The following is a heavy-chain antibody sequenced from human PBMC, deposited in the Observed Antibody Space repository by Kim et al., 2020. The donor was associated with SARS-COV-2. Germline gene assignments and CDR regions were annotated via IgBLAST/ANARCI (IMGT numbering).Heavy chain of an antibody. J-gene: IGHJ1*01. Sequence: SETLSLTCSVSGGAIWGSAYYWGWIRQPPGKGLEWIGNIFYSGKTYFHPSLKSRVTMSVDTSKNQFSLKLTAVSAADTAVYYCARVCAVACAPGARWGPG. D-gene: IGHD2-8*01. CDR2: IFYSGKT. V-gene: IGHV4-39*07. CDR1: GGAIWGSAYY. CDR3: ARVCAVACAPGAR.